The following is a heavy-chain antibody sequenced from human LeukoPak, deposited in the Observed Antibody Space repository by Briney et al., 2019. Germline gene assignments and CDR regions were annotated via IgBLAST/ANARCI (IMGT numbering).Heavy chain of an antibody. CDR1: GGSISSYY. D-gene: IGHD3-22*01. Sequence: PSETLSLTCTVSGGSISSYYWSWIRQPPGKGLEWIGYIYYSGSTNYNPSLKSRVTISVDTSKNQFSLKLSSVTAADTAVYYCARDNYSSGYGDYWGQGTLVTVSS. CDR2: IYYSGST. CDR3: ARDNYSSGYGDY. J-gene: IGHJ4*02. V-gene: IGHV4-59*01.